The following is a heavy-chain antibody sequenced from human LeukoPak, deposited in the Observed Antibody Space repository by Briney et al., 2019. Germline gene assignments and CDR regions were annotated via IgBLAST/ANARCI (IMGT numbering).Heavy chain of an antibody. CDR1: GGSFSGYY. J-gene: IGHJ3*02. CDR3: AVASPSGGTLDAFDI. CDR2: INHSGST. Sequence: PSETLSFTCAVYGGSFSGYYWSWIRQPPGKGLEWIGEINHSGSTNYNPSLKSRVTISVDTSKNQFSLKLSSVTAADTAVYYCAVASPSGGTLDAFDIWGQGTMVTVSS. V-gene: IGHV4-34*01. D-gene: IGHD1-26*01.